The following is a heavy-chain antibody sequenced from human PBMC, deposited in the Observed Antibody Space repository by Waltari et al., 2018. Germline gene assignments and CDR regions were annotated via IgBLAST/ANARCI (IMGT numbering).Heavy chain of an antibody. J-gene: IGHJ2*01. D-gene: IGHD6-19*01. Sequence: EVQLLMSGGGLVQPGGSLKLSCTASGFIFSNYAMHWVRQSPERGLQWVSSISSSSSYIYYADSVKGRFSISRDNAKNSLYLQMNSLRAEDTAVYYCAREESSGKSFWYFDLWGRGTLVTVSS. V-gene: IGHV3-21*02. CDR2: ISSSSSYI. CDR3: AREESSGKSFWYFDL. CDR1: GFIFSNYA.